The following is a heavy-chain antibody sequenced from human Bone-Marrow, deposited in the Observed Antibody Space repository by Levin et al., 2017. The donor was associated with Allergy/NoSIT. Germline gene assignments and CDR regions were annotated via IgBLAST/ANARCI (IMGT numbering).Heavy chain of an antibody. CDR2: ITSYSKYI. D-gene: IGHD4-17*01. CDR3: ARGNGDYSSNWFGP. V-gene: IGHV3-21*01. J-gene: IGHJ5*02. CDR1: GFTLHNYG. Sequence: ASVKVSCAASGFTLHNYGMSWVRQAPGKGLEWVASITSYSKYIEYADAVKGRFIISRDNAKSSLFLEMNSLRVEDTAVYYCARGNGDYSSNWFGPWGQGTLVTVSS.